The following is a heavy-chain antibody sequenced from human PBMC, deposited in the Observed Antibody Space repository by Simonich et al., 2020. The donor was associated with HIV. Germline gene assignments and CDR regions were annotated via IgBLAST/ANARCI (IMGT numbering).Heavy chain of an antibody. CDR3: ARYTPAYSRGHWYFDL. Sequence: QVHLQQWGAGLLKPSETLSLTCAVYGGSFSGYYWSWIRQPPGKGLEWIGEIYHSGSTNYNPSLKSRVTISVDKSKNQFSLKLSSVTAADTAVYYCARYTPAYSRGHWYFDLWGRGTLVTVSS. CDR2: IYHSGST. J-gene: IGHJ2*01. D-gene: IGHD6-19*01. CDR1: GGSFSGYY. V-gene: IGHV4-34*01.